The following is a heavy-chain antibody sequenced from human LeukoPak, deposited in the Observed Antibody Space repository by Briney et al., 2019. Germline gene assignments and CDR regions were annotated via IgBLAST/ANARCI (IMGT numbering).Heavy chain of an antibody. V-gene: IGHV4-38-2*02. CDR2: FYHSGST. CDR3: ARDRSGPFLFDY. CDR1: GYSISSGYY. Sequence: SETLSLTCTVSGYSISSGYYWGWIRQPPGKGLEWIGSFYHSGSTFYNSSLKSRVTISVDTSKNQFSLRLISVTAADTAVYYCARDRSGPFLFDYWGQGILVTVSS. J-gene: IGHJ4*02.